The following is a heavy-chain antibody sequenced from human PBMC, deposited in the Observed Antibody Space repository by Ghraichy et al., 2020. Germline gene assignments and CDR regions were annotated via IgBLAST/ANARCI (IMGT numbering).Heavy chain of an antibody. CDR1: GFTFSSYA. CDR3: AKDRSGSYAIHNWFDP. CDR2: ISGSGGST. D-gene: IGHD1-26*01. Sequence: GSLRLSCAASGFTFSSYAMSWVRQAPGKGLEWVSAISGSGGSTYYADSVKGRFTISRDNSKNTLYLQMNSLRAEDTAVYYCAKDRSGSYAIHNWFDPWGQGTLVTVSS. J-gene: IGHJ5*02. V-gene: IGHV3-23*01.